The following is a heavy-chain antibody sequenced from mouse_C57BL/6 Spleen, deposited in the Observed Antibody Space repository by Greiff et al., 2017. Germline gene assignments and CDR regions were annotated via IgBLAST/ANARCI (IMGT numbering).Heavy chain of an antibody. CDR3: ARRGGLLLRYNYFDY. CDR2: ILPGSGST. Sequence: VKLMESGAELMKPGASVKLSCKATGYTFTGYWIEWVKQRPGHGLEWIGEILPGSGSTNYNEKFKGKATFTADTSSNTAYMQLSSLTTEDSAIYYCARRGGLLLRYNYFDYWGQGTTLTVSS. D-gene: IGHD1-1*01. J-gene: IGHJ2*01. V-gene: IGHV1-9*01. CDR1: GYTFTGYW.